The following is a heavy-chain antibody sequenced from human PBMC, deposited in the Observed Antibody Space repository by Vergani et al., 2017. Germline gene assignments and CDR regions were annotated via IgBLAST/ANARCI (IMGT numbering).Heavy chain of an antibody. D-gene: IGHD1-26*01. Sequence: EVQLVESGGGLVQPGGSLRLSCAASGFTFSSYSMNWVRQAPGKGLEWVSSISSSSSYIYYADSVKGRFTISRDNAKNSLYLQMNSLRAEDTAVYYCARDMAWELLEPDYWGQGTLVTVSS. V-gene: IGHV3-21*01. J-gene: IGHJ4*02. CDR1: GFTFSSYS. CDR2: ISSSSSYI. CDR3: ARDMAWELLEPDY.